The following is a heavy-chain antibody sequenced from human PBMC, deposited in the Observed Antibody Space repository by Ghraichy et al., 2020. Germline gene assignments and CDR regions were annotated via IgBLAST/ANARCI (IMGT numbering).Heavy chain of an antibody. CDR2: IYYSGST. Sequence: SETLSLTCTVSGGSISGHYWSWIRQPPGKELEWIAYIYYSGSTNYNPSLKSRVTILVDTSKNQFSLKLNSVTAADTAIYYCARLSSAVARIDYWYFDLWGRGTLVTVSS. CDR3: ARLSSAVARIDYWYFDL. V-gene: IGHV4-59*08. J-gene: IGHJ2*01. CDR1: GGSISGHY. D-gene: IGHD6-19*01.